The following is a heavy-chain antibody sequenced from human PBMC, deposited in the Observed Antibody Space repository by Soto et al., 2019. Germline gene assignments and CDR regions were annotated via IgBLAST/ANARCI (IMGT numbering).Heavy chain of an antibody. D-gene: IGHD3-22*01. CDR1: GFTFSSYW. Sequence: GGSLRLSCAASGFTFSSYWMNWVRQAPGKGLEWVANIKQDGSEKYYVDSVKGRFTISRDNAKNSLYLQMNSLRAGDTAVYYCATRPGNYYDSSGPFDYWGQGTLVTVSS. V-gene: IGHV3-7*01. CDR3: ATRPGNYYDSSGPFDY. J-gene: IGHJ4*02. CDR2: IKQDGSEK.